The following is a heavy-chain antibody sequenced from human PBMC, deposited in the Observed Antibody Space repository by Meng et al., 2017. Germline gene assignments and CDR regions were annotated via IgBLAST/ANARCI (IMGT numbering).Heavy chain of an antibody. CDR1: GGSVSSGSYY. Sequence: GSLRLSCTVSGGSVSSGSYYWSWIRQPPGKGLEWIGYIYYSGSTNYNPSLKSRVTISVDTSKNQFSLKLSSVTAADTAVYYCARHYYDSSGYYYYFDYWGQGTLVTVSS. CDR2: IYYSGST. D-gene: IGHD3-22*01. CDR3: ARHYYDSSGYYYYFDY. J-gene: IGHJ4*02. V-gene: IGHV4-61*01.